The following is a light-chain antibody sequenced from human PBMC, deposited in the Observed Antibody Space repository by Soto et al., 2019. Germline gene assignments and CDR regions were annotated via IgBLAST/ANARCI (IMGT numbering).Light chain of an antibody. CDR1: EGVSSTY. Sequence: EIVLTQSPGTLSLSPGEIATLSCRASEGVSSTYLAWYQQKPGQAPRLLIYGASFRATGIPDRFSGSGSGTDFTLTISRLEPEDFAVYYCHQFGGSSRTFGQGTKVEIK. CDR3: HQFGGSSRT. CDR2: GAS. J-gene: IGKJ1*01. V-gene: IGKV3-20*01.